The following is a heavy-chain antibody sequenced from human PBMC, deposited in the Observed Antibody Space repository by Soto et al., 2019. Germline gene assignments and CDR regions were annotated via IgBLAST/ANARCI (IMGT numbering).Heavy chain of an antibody. CDR3: ARDRNKAARSSVYYGMDV. CDR2: IYYSGST. V-gene: IGHV4-61*01. Sequence: SETLSLTCTVSGGSVSSGSYYWSWIRQPPGKGLEWIGYIYYSGSTNYNPSLKSRVTISVDTSKNQFPLKLSSVTAADTAVYYCARDRNKAARSSVYYGMDVWGQGTTVTVSS. D-gene: IGHD6-6*01. CDR1: GGSVSSGSYY. J-gene: IGHJ6*02.